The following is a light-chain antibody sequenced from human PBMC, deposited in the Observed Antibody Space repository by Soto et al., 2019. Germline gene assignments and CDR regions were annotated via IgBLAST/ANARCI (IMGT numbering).Light chain of an antibody. CDR1: SGNIATNS. Sequence: NFMLTQPHSVSGSPGKTVTISYTGSSGNIATNSLQLWQQRPCSVPTTVIYEDNQRPSGVPDRFSGSINTSSNSSSLTISGLAAEDEADYYCQSYNSSTKVFGAGTKLTVL. J-gene: IGLJ3*02. CDR3: QSYNSSTKV. CDR2: EDN. V-gene: IGLV6-57*02.